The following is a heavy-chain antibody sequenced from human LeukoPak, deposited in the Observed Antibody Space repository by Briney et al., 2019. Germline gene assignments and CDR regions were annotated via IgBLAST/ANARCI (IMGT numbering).Heavy chain of an antibody. CDR3: ARGYYYGSGSYYTRFDY. Sequence: ASVKVSCKASGYTFTSYGISWVRQAPGQGLEWMGWISAYNGNTNYAQKLQGRVTMTTDTSTSTAYMELRSLRSDDTAVYYCARGYYYGSGSYYTRFDYWGQGTLVTVSS. V-gene: IGHV1-18*01. CDR1: GYTFTSYG. CDR2: ISAYNGNT. J-gene: IGHJ4*02. D-gene: IGHD3-10*01.